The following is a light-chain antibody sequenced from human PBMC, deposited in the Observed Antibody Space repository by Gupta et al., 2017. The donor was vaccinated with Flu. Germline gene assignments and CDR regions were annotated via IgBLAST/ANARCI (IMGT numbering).Light chain of an antibody. CDR2: EVS. J-gene: IGLJ1*01. CDR3: SSYTSSSTLFV. Sequence: QSALTQPASVSGSPGQSITISCTGTSSDVGGYNYVSWYPQHPGKAPNLLIFEVSKRPSGVSARFSGSKSGSTAAITISGLQAEEEADYYCSSYTSSSTLFVFGTGTKLTVL. CDR1: SSDVGGYNY. V-gene: IGLV2-14*01.